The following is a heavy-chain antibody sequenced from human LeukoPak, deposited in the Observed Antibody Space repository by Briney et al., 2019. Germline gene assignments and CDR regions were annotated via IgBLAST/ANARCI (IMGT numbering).Heavy chain of an antibody. CDR2: IYPGDSDT. V-gene: IGHV5-51*01. Sequence: HGESLKISCRGSGYSFSIQWIGWVRQMPGKGLEWMGMIYPGDSDTKYSPSFEGQVTLSVDKSITTAYLQWSSLKASDTAMYYCARHGNYYDSSGYYDYWGQGTLVTVSS. D-gene: IGHD3-22*01. CDR3: ARHGNYYDSSGYYDY. J-gene: IGHJ4*02. CDR1: GYSFSIQW.